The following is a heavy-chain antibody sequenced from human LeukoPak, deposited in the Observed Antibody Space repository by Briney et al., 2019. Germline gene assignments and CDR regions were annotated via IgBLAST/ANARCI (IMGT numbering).Heavy chain of an antibody. CDR2: IIGSGGNT. D-gene: IGHD5-12*01. CDR1: GFAFASFA. Sequence: QTGGSLRLSCAASGFAFASFALSWVRQAPGKGLEWVSTIIGSGGNTYYADSVKGRFTISRDNSKNTLYLQMNSLRAEDTAVYYCAKDHLIVATTDLDYWGQGTLVTVSS. CDR3: AKDHLIVATTDLDY. J-gene: IGHJ4*02. V-gene: IGHV3-23*01.